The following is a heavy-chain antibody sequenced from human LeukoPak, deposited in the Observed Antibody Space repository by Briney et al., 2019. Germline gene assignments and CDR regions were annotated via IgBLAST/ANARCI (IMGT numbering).Heavy chain of an antibody. Sequence: PGRSLRLSCAAFGFTFSSYGMHWVRQAPGKGLEWVAVIWYDGSNKYYADSVKGRFTISRDNSKNTLFLQMNSLRAEDTAVYYCARDPDDYGDYSYFDYWGQGTLVTVSS. CDR2: IWYDGSNK. CDR3: ARDPDDYGDYSYFDY. D-gene: IGHD4-17*01. J-gene: IGHJ4*02. CDR1: GFTFSSYG. V-gene: IGHV3-33*01.